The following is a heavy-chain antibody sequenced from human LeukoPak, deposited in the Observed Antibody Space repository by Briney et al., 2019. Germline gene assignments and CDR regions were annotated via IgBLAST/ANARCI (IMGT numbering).Heavy chain of an antibody. CDR1: GFTFSSYA. CDR3: ARAGISRYYDFWSGYQYFDY. V-gene: IGHV3-23*01. Sequence: GGSLRLSCAASGFTFSSYAMSWVRQAPGKGLEWVSAISGSGGSTYYADSVKGRFTISRDNSKNTLYLQMNSLRAEDTAVYYCARAGISRYYDFWSGYQYFDYWGQGTLVTVSS. J-gene: IGHJ4*02. CDR2: ISGSGGST. D-gene: IGHD3-3*01.